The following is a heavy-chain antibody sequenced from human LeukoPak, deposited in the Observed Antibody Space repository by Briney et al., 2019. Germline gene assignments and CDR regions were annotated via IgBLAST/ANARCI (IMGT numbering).Heavy chain of an antibody. CDR3: AKDREIADYYYYYMDV. D-gene: IGHD6-13*01. CDR2: VSGSGGST. CDR1: GFTFSSYG. Sequence: GGSLRLSCAASGFTFSSYGMSWVRQAPGKGLEWVSAVSGSGGSTYYADSVKGRFTISRDNSKNTLYLQMNSLRAEDTAVYYCAKDREIADYYYYYMDVWGKGTTVTISS. V-gene: IGHV3-23*01. J-gene: IGHJ6*03.